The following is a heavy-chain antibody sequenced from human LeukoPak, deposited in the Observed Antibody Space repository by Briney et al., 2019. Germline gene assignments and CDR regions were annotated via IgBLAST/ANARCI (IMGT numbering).Heavy chain of an antibody. CDR2: ISSSSSYI. Sequence: EGSLRLSCIASGFTFSTYSMAWVRQAPGKGLEWVSSISSSSSYIYYADSVKGRFTISRDNAKNSLYLQMNSLRAEDTAVYYCARLSGYSYDSTFDYWGQGTLVTVSS. CDR3: ARLSGYSYDSTFDY. D-gene: IGHD5-18*01. V-gene: IGHV3-21*01. CDR1: GFTFSTYS. J-gene: IGHJ4*02.